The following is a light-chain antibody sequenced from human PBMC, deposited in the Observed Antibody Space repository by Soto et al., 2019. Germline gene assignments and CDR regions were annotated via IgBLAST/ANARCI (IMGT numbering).Light chain of an antibody. CDR1: QSVSSN. V-gene: IGKV3-15*01. CDR2: GAS. Sequence: EIVMTQSPATLSVSPGERATLSCRASQSVSSNLAWYQQKPGQAPRLLIYGASTRATGIPARFSGSGSGTEFTLTISSLKSEDFGVYYCEQYNNWPRTFGQGTEVEIK. CDR3: EQYNNWPRT. J-gene: IGKJ1*01.